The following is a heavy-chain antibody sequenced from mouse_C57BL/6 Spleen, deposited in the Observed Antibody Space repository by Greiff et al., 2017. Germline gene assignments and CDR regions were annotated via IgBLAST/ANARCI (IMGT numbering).Heavy chain of an antibody. V-gene: IGHV1-85*01. J-gene: IGHJ4*01. Sequence: QVQLKQSGPELVKPGASVKLSCKASGYTFTSYDINWVKQRPGQGLEWIGWIYPRDGSTKYNEKFKGKATLTVDKSASTAYRELNSLTAEDYEVEGGARRPAMDDWGKGTSVTVAS. CDR1: GYTFTSYD. CDR2: IYPRDGST. CDR3: ARRPAMDD.